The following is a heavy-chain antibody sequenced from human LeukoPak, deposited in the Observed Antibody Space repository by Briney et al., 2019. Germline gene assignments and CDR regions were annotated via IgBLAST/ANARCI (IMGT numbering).Heavy chain of an antibody. J-gene: IGHJ4*02. D-gene: IGHD3-3*01. Sequence: GGSLRLSCAASGFTFDDYGMSWVRQAPGKGLEWVSGINWNGGSTGYADSVKGRFTISRDNAKNSLYLQMNSLRAEDTALYYCARVRNDFWSGYFAYWGQGALVTVSS. V-gene: IGHV3-20*04. CDR1: GFTFDDYG. CDR2: INWNGGST. CDR3: ARVRNDFWSGYFAY.